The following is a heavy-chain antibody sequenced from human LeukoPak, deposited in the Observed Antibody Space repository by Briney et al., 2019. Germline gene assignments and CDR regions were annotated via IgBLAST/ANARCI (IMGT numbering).Heavy chain of an antibody. Sequence: ASVKDSCKASGYTFTGYYMHWVRQAPGQGLEWMGRINPNSGGTNYAQKFQGRVTMTRDTSISTAYMELSRLRSEDTAVYYCARDISGSYHYFDYWGQGTLVTVSS. V-gene: IGHV1-2*06. CDR1: GYTFTGYY. J-gene: IGHJ4*02. D-gene: IGHD1-26*01. CDR3: ARDISGSYHYFDY. CDR2: INPNSGGT.